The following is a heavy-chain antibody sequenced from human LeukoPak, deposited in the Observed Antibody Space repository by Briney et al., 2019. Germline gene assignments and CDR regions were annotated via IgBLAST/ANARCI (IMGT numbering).Heavy chain of an antibody. Sequence: SETLSLTCTVSGGSISGYYWSWIRQPPGKGLEWIGYVYSSGSTNYNTSLKSRVTISVDTSKNQFSLKPSSVTAADTALYYCARTYTREHWFDPWGQGTLVTVSS. CDR1: GGSISGYY. CDR2: VYSSGST. J-gene: IGHJ5*02. V-gene: IGHV4-59*01. CDR3: ARTYTREHWFDP. D-gene: IGHD2-2*02.